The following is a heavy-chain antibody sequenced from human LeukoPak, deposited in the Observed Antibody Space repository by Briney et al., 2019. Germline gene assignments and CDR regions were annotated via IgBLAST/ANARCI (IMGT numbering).Heavy chain of an antibody. Sequence: PSETLSLTCTVSGDSISSGGYYWSWIRQHPGKGLEWIGFIYYSGSTYYNPSLKSRVTISVDTSKNQFSLKLSSVTAADTAVYYCAREGYYDSSGYSYYFDYWGQGTLVTVSS. CDR1: GDSISSGGYY. D-gene: IGHD3-22*01. CDR3: AREGYYDSSGYSYYFDY. J-gene: IGHJ4*02. CDR2: IYYSGST. V-gene: IGHV4-31*03.